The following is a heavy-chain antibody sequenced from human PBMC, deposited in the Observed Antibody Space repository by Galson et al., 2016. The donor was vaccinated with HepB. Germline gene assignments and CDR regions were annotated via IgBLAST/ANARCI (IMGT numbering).Heavy chain of an antibody. CDR2: IIPIFGTA. J-gene: IGHJ4*02. CDR3: ARLDAYNYPYYFDY. CDR1: GGTFSNYV. V-gene: IGHV1-69*06. D-gene: IGHD5-24*01. Sequence: SVKVSCKASGGTFSNYVISWVRQAPGQGLEWMGGIIPIFGTANNAQKFQGRVTLTADKFTSTAYMGLSSLRSEDTAVYYCARLDAYNYPYYFDYWGQGTLVTVS.